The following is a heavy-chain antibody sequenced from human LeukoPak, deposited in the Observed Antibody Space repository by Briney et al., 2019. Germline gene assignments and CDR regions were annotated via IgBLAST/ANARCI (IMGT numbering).Heavy chain of an antibody. D-gene: IGHD2-15*01. J-gene: IGHJ4*02. Sequence: SETLSLTCAVYGGSFSGYYWSWIRQPPGKGLEWIGEINHSGSTNYNPSLKSRVTISVDTSKNQFSLKLSSVTAADTAVYYCARGSCSGGSCLGYWGQGTLVTVSS. CDR1: GGSFSGYY. CDR2: INHSGST. V-gene: IGHV4-34*01. CDR3: ARGSCSGGSCLGY.